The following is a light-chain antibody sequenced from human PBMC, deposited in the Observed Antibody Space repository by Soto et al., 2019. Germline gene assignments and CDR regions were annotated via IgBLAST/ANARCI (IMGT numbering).Light chain of an antibody. V-gene: IGKV1-16*01. CDR3: QQYQRYPPS. CDR2: GAT. J-gene: IGKJ4*01. CDR1: EGINIY. Sequence: DIQMTQSPPSLSASVGDRVTIILRASEGINIYLAWFQQKPGKAPKSLIYGATSLQRGVPSRFSGSGGDTDFSLTISSLQPEDIATYYCQQYQRYPPSFGGGTKVDIK.